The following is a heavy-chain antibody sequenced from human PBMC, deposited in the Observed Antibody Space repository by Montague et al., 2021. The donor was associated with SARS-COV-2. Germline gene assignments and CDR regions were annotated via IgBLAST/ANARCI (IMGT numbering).Heavy chain of an antibody. D-gene: IGHD6-19*01. V-gene: IGHV4-59*01. CDR1: GGSISSYY. CDR2: IYYGGST. Sequence: ETLSLACTVSGGSISSYYWSWIRQPPGKGLEWIGYIYYGGSTNYNPSLKSRVTISVDTSKNQFSLKLSSVTAADTAVYYCAGTSTYSSGWGINYYYYGMDVWGQGTTVTVSS. J-gene: IGHJ6*02. CDR3: AGTSTYSSGWGINYYYYGMDV.